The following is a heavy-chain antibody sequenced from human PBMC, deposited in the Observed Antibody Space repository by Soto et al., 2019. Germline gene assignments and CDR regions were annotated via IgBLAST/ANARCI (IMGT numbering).Heavy chain of an antibody. CDR2: ISGSGGST. D-gene: IGHD6-6*01. J-gene: IGHJ6*03. CDR1: GFTFSSYA. V-gene: IGHV3-23*01. CDR3: AKRERNLFEYSSSGYYYYMDV. Sequence: PGGSLRLSCVASGFTFSSYAMSWVRQAPGKGLEWVSAISGSGGSTYYADSVKGRFTISRDNSKNTLYLQMNSLRAEDTAVYYCAKRERNLFEYSSSGYYYYMDVWGKGTTVTVSS.